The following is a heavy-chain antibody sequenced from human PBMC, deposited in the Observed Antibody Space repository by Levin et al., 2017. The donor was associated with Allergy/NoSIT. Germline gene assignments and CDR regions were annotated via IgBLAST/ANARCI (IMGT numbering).Heavy chain of an antibody. V-gene: IGHV3-11*03. J-gene: IGHJ4*02. CDR2: ISSSSSYT. CDR3: ARRAADGKYSSSWYVDY. Sequence: GGSLRLSCAASGFTFSDYYMSWIRQAPGKGLEWVSYISSSSSYTNYADSVKGRFTISRDNAKNSLYLQMNSLRAEDTAVYYCARRAADGKYSSSWYVDYWGQGTLVTVSS. D-gene: IGHD6-13*01. CDR1: GFTFSDYY.